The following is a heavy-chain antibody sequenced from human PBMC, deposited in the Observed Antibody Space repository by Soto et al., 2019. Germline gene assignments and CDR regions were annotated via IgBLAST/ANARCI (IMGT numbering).Heavy chain of an antibody. J-gene: IGHJ3*02. V-gene: IGHV3-11*01. CDR2: ISSSGSTI. CDR1: GFTFSDYY. D-gene: IGHD3-10*01. Sequence: PGGSLRLSCAASGFTFSDYYMSWIRQAPGKGLEWVSYISSSGSTIYYADSVKGRFTISRDNAKNSLYLQMNSLRAEDTAVYYCAREGITMVRGVLADAFDIWGQGTMVTVSS. CDR3: AREGITMVRGVLADAFDI.